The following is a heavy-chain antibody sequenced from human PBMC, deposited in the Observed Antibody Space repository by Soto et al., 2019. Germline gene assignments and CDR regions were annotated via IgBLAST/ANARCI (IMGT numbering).Heavy chain of an antibody. CDR1: GGSFSAYY. J-gene: IGHJ4*02. CDR2: TIHSEST. D-gene: IGHD2-2*01. CDR3: ARDWGTGFYQLDS. Sequence: SETLSLTCAVYGGSFSAYYWSWVRQPPGKGLEWIGETIHSESTKYNPSLKSRVTISVDTSKNQFSLKLSSVTAADTALYYCARDWGTGFYQLDSWGQGTLVTVSS. V-gene: IGHV4-34*12.